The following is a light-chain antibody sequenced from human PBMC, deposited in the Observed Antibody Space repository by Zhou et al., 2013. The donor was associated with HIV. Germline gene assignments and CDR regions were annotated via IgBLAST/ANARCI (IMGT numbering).Light chain of an antibody. CDR3: QQYNTYPPT. Sequence: DIQMTQSPSSLSASVGDRVTITCQASQDISNYLNWYQQKPGKAPKLLIYDASNLETGVPSKFSGTGSGTDFTLTISSLQPEDFATYYCQQYNTYPPTFGPGTKVEV. V-gene: IGKV1-33*01. J-gene: IGKJ1*01. CDR1: QDISNY. CDR2: DAS.